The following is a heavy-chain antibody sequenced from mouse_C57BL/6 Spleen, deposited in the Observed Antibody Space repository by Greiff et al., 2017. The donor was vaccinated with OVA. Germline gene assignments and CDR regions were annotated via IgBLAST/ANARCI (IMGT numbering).Heavy chain of an antibody. J-gene: IGHJ4*01. CDR1: GFTFNTYA. CDR2: IRSKSSNYAT. CDR3: VGEGAREYAMDY. V-gene: IGHV10-3*01. Sequence: EVQGVESGGGLVQPKGSLKLSCAASGFTFNTYAMHWVRQAPGKGLEWVARIRSKSSNYATYYADSVKDRFTISRDDSQSRLYLQMNNLKTEDTAMYYCVGEGAREYAMDYWGQGTSVTVSS.